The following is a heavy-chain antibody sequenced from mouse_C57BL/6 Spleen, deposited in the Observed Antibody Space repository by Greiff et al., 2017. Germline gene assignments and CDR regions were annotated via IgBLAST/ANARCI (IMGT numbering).Heavy chain of an antibody. Sequence: QVQLQQPGAELVKPGASVKLSCKASGYTFTSYWMHWVKQRPGQGLEWIGMIHPNSGSTNYNEKFKSKATLTVDKSSSTAYMQLSSLTSEDSAVYDCARADYSNYGYAMDYWGQGTSVTVSS. D-gene: IGHD2-5*01. J-gene: IGHJ4*01. CDR1: GYTFTSYW. CDR3: ARADYSNYGYAMDY. V-gene: IGHV1-64*01. CDR2: IHPNSGST.